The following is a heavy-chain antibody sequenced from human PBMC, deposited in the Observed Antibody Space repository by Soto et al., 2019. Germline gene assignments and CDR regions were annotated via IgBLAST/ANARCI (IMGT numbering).Heavy chain of an antibody. V-gene: IGHV1-8*01. Sequence: QVQLVQSGADVKKPGASVKVSCKASGYTFTSYAINWVRQATGQGLEWMGWMNPNSSNTGYAQKLQGRVAITRNTCRRSAYFELSSLRCEETAEYFSSKEDSSGGLDPSVQGGLVTVSS. CDR2: MNPNSSNT. CDR1: GYTFTSYA. J-gene: IGHJ5*02. CDR3: SKEDSSGGLDP. D-gene: IGHD3-22*01.